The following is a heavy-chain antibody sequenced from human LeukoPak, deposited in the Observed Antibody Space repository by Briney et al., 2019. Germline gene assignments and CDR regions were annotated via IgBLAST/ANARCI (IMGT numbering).Heavy chain of an antibody. D-gene: IGHD4-17*01. CDR3: ARGVVTTRLPWFDP. J-gene: IGHJ5*02. CDR2: IEGDGTAK. CDR1: GFTFNHYW. V-gene: IGHV3-7*03. Sequence: GGSLRLSCAASGFTFNHYWMTWVRQAPGKGLEWVAHIEGDGTAKDYMDSVKGRFTISRDNAKSSLNLQMDSLRVEDTAVYYCARGVVTTRLPWFDPWGQGTLVTVSS.